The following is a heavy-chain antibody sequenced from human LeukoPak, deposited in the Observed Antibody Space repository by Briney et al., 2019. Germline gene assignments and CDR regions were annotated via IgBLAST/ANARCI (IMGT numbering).Heavy chain of an antibody. CDR2: IYTSGST. V-gene: IGHV4-4*07. J-gene: IGHJ6*03. Sequence: SETLSLTCTVSGGSISSYYWSWVRQAAGKGLEWIGRIYTSGSTNYNPSLKSRVTISVDTSKNQFSLKLSSVTAADTAVYYCARESTAMLYYYYMDVWGKGTTVTISS. D-gene: IGHD5-18*01. CDR3: ARESTAMLYYYYMDV. CDR1: GGSISSYY.